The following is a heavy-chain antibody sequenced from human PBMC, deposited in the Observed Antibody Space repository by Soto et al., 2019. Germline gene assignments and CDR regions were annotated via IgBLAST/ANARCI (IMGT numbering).Heavy chain of an antibody. Sequence: QLQLQESGPGLVKPSQTLSLTCDVSGGSMSSGGYSWGWIREPPGKGLECIGYIYPSGSTYYKPSLKSRVTISVDRSKNQFSLNLRSVTAADTAVYYCVRVPAAGRPYFDSWGRGTLVTVSS. J-gene: IGHJ4*02. CDR3: VRVPAAGRPYFDS. CDR2: IYPSGST. D-gene: IGHD6-13*01. V-gene: IGHV4-30-2*01. CDR1: GGSMSSGGYS.